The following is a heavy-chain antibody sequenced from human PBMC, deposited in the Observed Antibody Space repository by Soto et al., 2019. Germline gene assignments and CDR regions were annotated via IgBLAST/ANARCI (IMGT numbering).Heavy chain of an antibody. J-gene: IGHJ5*02. CDR3: ARDNYNGGWENWFGP. D-gene: IGHD2-8*01. CDR2: ISAYNGNT. Sequence: GASVKVSCKASGYTFTSYGISWVRQAPGQGLEWMGWISAYNGNTNYAQKLQGRVTMTTDTSTSTAYMELSSLTSDDTAVYYCARDNYNGGWENWFGPWGQGTLVTVSS. CDR1: GYTFTSYG. V-gene: IGHV1-18*01.